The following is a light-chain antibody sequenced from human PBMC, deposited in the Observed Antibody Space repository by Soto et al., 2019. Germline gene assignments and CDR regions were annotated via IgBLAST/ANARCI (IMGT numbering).Light chain of an antibody. CDR1: TCDIGGYDY. Sequence: QSALTQPPSASGSPGQSVAISCTGTTCDIGGYDYVSWYQQHPGKAPKLMIYEVNKRPSGVPDRFSGSKSGNTASLTVSGLQAEDEADYYCSSHGGNSPYVFGTGTKVTVL. J-gene: IGLJ1*01. CDR3: SSHGGNSPYV. V-gene: IGLV2-8*01. CDR2: EVN.